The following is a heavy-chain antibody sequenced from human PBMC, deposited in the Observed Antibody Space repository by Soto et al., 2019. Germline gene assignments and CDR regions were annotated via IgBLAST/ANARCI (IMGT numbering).Heavy chain of an antibody. CDR3: SFSAVAGRNYGRDV. CDR1: GFTFSSYW. J-gene: IGHJ6*01. D-gene: IGHD6-19*01. Sequence: EVQLVESGGGLVQPGGSLRLSCAASGFTFSSYWMHWVRQAPGKGLVWVSRINSDGSSTSYADSVKGRFTISRDNAKNTLYLQMNSRRAEDTAVYDCSFSAVAGRNYGRDVWGQGTTVTVSS. CDR2: INSDGSST. V-gene: IGHV3-74*01.